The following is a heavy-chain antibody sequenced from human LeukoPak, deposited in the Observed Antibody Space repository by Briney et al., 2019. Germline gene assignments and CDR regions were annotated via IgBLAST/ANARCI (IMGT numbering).Heavy chain of an antibody. J-gene: IGHJ4*02. D-gene: IGHD5-24*01. CDR3: TTFGYNAYFDY. CDR1: GFTFSNAW. V-gene: IGHV3-15*01. Sequence: PGGSLRLSCAASGFTFSNAWMSWVRQAPGKGLEWVGRIKSKTDGGTTDYTAPVKDRFTISRDDSRNTLYLQMNSLQTEDTAVYYCTTFGYNAYFDYWGQGTLVTVSS. CDR2: IKSKTDGGTT.